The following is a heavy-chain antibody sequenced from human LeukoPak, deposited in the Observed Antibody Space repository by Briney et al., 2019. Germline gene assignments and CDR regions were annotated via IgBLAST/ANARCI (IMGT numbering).Heavy chain of an antibody. Sequence: GGSLRLSCAATGFTFSSYWMSWVRQAPGKGLEWVANIKQDGSEKYYVDSVKGRFTISRDDAKNSLYLQMNSLRAEDTAVYYCASDNPNTYYYGSGSYTDYWGQGTLVTVSS. CDR2: IKQDGSEK. J-gene: IGHJ4*02. D-gene: IGHD3-10*01. CDR1: GFTFSSYW. CDR3: ASDNPNTYYYGSGSYTDY. V-gene: IGHV3-7*01.